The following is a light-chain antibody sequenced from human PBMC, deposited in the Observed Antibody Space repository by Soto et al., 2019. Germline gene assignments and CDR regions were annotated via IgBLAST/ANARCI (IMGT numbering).Light chain of an antibody. CDR1: QTITSY. J-gene: IGKJ1*01. V-gene: IGKV1-5*01. Sequence: DIQMTQSPSSLSASVGDRVTITCRASQTITSYLNWYQQKPGKAPKLLIYTASTLESGVSSRFSGRGSGTEFTLTISSLQPDDLATYYCQHYNTYSGTFGQGTKVDIK. CDR2: TAS. CDR3: QHYNTYSGT.